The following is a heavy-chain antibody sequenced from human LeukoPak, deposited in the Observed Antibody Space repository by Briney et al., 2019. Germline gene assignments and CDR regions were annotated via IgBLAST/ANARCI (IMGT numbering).Heavy chain of an antibody. Sequence: GASVEVSCKASGYTFTGYYMHWVRQAPGQGLEWMGWINPNSGGTNYAQKFQGRVTMTRDTSISTAYMELSRLRSDDTAVYYCARVACVSGGSCYEFDPWGQGTLVTVSS. CDR2: INPNSGGT. D-gene: IGHD2-15*01. CDR1: GYTFTGYY. V-gene: IGHV1-2*02. CDR3: ARVACVSGGSCYEFDP. J-gene: IGHJ5*02.